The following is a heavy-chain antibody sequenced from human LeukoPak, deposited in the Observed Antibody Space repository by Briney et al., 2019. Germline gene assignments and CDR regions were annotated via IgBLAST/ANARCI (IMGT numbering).Heavy chain of an antibody. V-gene: IGHV1-69*01. CDR3: ARDRSGSGYFDY. J-gene: IGHJ4*02. CDR2: IIPIFGTA. CDR1: GGTFSSYA. Sequence: SVKVSCRASGGTFSSYAISWVRQAPGQGLEWMGGIIPIFGTANYAQKFQGRVTITADESTSTAYMELSSLRSEDTAMYYCARDRSGSGYFDYWGQGTLVTVSS. D-gene: IGHD3-3*01.